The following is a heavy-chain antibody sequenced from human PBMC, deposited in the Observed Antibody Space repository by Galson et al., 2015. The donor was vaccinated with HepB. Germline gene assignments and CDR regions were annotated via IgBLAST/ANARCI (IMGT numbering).Heavy chain of an antibody. V-gene: IGHV3-21*01. CDR2: ITSDNYI. D-gene: IGHD6-19*01. CDR1: GCIFRTYN. Sequence: SLRLSCAASGCIFRTYNMNWVRQAPGKGLEWVSLITSDNYIYYADSVKGRFTISRDNAKNSLYLQMDSLRAEDTAVYYCARDLSSGWYVEYWGQGTLVTVSS. J-gene: IGHJ4*02. CDR3: ARDLSSGWYVEY.